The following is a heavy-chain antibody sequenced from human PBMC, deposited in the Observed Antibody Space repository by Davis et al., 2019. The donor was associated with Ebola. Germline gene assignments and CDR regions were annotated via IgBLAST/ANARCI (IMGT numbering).Heavy chain of an antibody. J-gene: IGHJ1*01. CDR3: AGVGVVASNLQH. CDR2: IIPIFGTA. CDR1: RGTFSSYA. V-gene: IGHV1-69*13. Sequence: AASVKVSCKASRGTFSSYAISWVRQAPGQGLEWMGGIIPIFGTANYAQKFQGRVTITADESRSTVYMELSSLRSEDTAVYYCAGVGVVASNLQHWGQGTLVTVSS. D-gene: IGHD2-15*01.